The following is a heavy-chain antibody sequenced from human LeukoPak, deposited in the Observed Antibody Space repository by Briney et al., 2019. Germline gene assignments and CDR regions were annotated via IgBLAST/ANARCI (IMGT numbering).Heavy chain of an antibody. V-gene: IGHV3-30*18. CDR3: AKGVSRGVDPTGLEY. D-gene: IGHD1-1*01. CDR1: GFTFSSYG. J-gene: IGHJ4*02. CDR2: ISYDGSDR. Sequence: GKSLRLSCVASGFTFSSYGMHWVRQAPGKGPEWVAVISYDGSDRYYANFVKGRFTISRDNSKNTLFLQTNSMRPEDTAVYYCAKGVSRGVDPTGLEYWGQGTLVTVS.